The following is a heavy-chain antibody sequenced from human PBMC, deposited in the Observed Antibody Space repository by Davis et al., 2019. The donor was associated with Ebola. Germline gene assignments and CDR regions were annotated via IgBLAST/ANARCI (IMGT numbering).Heavy chain of an antibody. CDR2: IYRSGSS. V-gene: IGHV4-59*08. CDR3: ARSHSDWLLPFDY. J-gene: IGHJ4*02. D-gene: IGHD3-9*01. Sequence: MPSETLSLTCTVSGGSISSYYWSWIRQPPGKGLEWIGYIYRSGSSNYNPSLKSRVTISVDTSKNQFSLQLSSVTAADTAVYYCARSHSDWLLPFDYWGQGTLATVSS. CDR1: GGSISSYY.